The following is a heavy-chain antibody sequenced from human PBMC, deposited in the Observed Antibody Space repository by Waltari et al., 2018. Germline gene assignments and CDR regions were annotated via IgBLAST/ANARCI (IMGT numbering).Heavy chain of an antibody. CDR2: VDPEDGET. V-gene: IGHV1-24*01. J-gene: IGHJ3*02. D-gene: IGHD2-15*01. Sequence: QVQLVQSGAEVKKPGASVKVSCKVSGYTLTELSMHWVRQAPGKGLEWMGGVDPEDGETIYAQKFQGRVTMTEDTSTDTAYMELSSLRSEDTAVYYCATDTQGGTPLPVVAFDIWGQGTMVTVSS. CDR1: GYTLTELS. CDR3: ATDTQGGTPLPVVAFDI.